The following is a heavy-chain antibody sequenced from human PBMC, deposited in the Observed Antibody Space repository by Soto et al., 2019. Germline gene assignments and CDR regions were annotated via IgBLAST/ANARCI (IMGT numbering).Heavy chain of an antibody. V-gene: IGHV1-69*13. CDR2: IIPIFGTA. CDR3: ARSRDGYNSDY. CDR1: GGTFSSYA. J-gene: IGHJ4*02. D-gene: IGHD5-12*01. Sequence: VASVKVSCKASGGTFSSYAISWVRQAPGQGLEWMGGIIPIFGTANYAQKFQGRVTITADESTSTAYMELSSLRSEDTAVYYCARSRDGYNSDYWGQGTLVTVSS.